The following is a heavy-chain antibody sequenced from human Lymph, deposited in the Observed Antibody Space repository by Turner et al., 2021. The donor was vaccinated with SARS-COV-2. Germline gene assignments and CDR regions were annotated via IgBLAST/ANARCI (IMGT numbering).Heavy chain of an antibody. CDR3: ARGAAYCSGGSCYRKGFDY. Sequence: QVQLVQSGAEVKKPGSSVKVSCTASGGTFSSSAISWVRQAPGQGLGWMGWIIPIFGTANYAQRFQGRVTITADESTSTAYMELRSLRSEDTAVYYCARGAAYCSGGSCYRKGFDYWGQGTPVTVSS. D-gene: IGHD2-15*01. CDR2: IIPIFGTA. V-gene: IGHV1-69*01. J-gene: IGHJ4*02. CDR1: GGTFSSSA.